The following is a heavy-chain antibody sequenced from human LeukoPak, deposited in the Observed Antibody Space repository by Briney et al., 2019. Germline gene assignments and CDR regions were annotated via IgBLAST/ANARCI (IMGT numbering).Heavy chain of an antibody. D-gene: IGHD1-26*01. V-gene: IGHV3-48*03. CDR1: GFTFSSYE. CDR3: ARGSWELLHFDY. CDR2: ISSSGSTI. Sequence: QPGGSLRLSCAASGFTFSSYEMNWVRQAPGKGLEWVSYISSSGSTIYYADSVKGRFTISRDNAKNSLYLQMNSLRAEDTAVYYCARGSWELLHFDYWGQGTLVTVSS. J-gene: IGHJ4*02.